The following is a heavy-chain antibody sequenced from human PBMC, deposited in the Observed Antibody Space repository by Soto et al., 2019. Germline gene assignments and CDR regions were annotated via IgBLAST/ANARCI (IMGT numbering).Heavy chain of an antibody. CDR2: IIPIFGTA. CDR3: AGQLVGVDYYYGMDV. V-gene: IGHV1-69*12. Sequence: QVQLVQSGAEVKKPGSSVKVSCKASGGTFSSYAISWVRQAPGQGLEWMGGIIPIFGTANYAQKFQGRVTVTAAESTGTASMALSSLRSEDTAVYYCAGQLVGVDYYYGMDVWGQGTTVTVSS. D-gene: IGHD6-6*01. CDR1: GGTFSSYA. J-gene: IGHJ6*02.